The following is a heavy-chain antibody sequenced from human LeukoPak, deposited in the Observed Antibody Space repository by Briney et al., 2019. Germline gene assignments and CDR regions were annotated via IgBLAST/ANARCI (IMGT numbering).Heavy chain of an antibody. Sequence: WGSLRLSSAASALTFTGYAMHWVRQAAGKGLERMAVLSYDRTKKDNAALVERRFTTAGDSYNNALYLQMDSLSAEDTAVYYCARDKIYRGSGSCLQYWGQGTLVTVSS. D-gene: IGHD3-10*01. CDR3: ARDKIYRGSGSCLQY. CDR2: LSYDRTKK. V-gene: IGHV3-30-3*01. J-gene: IGHJ4*02. CDR1: ALTFTGYA.